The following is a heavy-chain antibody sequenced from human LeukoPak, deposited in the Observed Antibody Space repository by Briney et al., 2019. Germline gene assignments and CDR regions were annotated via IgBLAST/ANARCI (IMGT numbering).Heavy chain of an antibody. CDR1: GFTLSTYT. V-gene: IGHV3-21*01. D-gene: IGHD1-26*01. Sequence: GGSLRLSCAASGFTLSTYTMNWVRQAPGKGLEWVSSITSSSSHMYYADSVKGRFTISRDNAENSLHLQMNSLRAEDTAIYYCARSVGLDSWGQGALVTVSS. CDR3: ARSVGLDS. J-gene: IGHJ5*01. CDR2: ITSSSSHM.